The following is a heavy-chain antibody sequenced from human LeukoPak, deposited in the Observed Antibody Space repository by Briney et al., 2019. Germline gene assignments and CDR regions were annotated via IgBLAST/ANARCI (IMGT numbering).Heavy chain of an antibody. J-gene: IGHJ5*02. V-gene: IGHV1-18*01. Sequence: GASVKVSCTASGYTFTSYGISWVRQAPGQGLEWMGWISAYNGNTNYAQKLQGRVTMTTDTSTSTAYMELRSLRSDGTAVYYCARAVRLRSSSSSSYNWFDPWSQGTLVTVSS. CDR3: ARAVRLRSSSSSSYNWFDP. CDR2: ISAYNGNT. CDR1: GYTFTSYG. D-gene: IGHD6-6*01.